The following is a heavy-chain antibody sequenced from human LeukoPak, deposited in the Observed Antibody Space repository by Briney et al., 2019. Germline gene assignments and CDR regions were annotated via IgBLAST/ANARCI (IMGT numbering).Heavy chain of an antibody. V-gene: IGHV3-21*01. CDR2: ISSSSSYI. J-gene: IGHJ4*02. Sequence: GGSLRLSCAASGFTFSSYSMNWVRQAPGKGLEWVSSISSSSSYIYYADSVKGRFTISRDNAKNSLYLQMNSLRAEDTAVYYCARDPITTAHYFDYWGQGTLVTVSS. CDR1: GFTFSSYS. CDR3: ARDPITTAHYFDY. D-gene: IGHD3-22*01.